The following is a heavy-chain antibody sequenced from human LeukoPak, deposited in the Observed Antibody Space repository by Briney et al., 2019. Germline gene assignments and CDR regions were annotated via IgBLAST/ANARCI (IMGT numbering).Heavy chain of an antibody. J-gene: IGHJ4*02. CDR3: AREEGADGTSGINS. CDR2: IWYNGNQ. D-gene: IGHD4-23*01. Sequence: GGSLRLSCAASGYTFRTYGMHWVRQAPGKGLEGVSSIWYNGNQYYADSVKGRFTISRDNSKNTLYLQMNSLRAEDTAVYYCAREEGADGTSGINSWGQGTLVIVSS. CDR1: GYTFRTYG. V-gene: IGHV3-33*01.